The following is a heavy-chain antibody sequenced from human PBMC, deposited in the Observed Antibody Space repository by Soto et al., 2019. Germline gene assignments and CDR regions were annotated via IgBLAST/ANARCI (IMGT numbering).Heavy chain of an antibody. J-gene: IGHJ6*02. Sequence: QLVESGGTLVHTGGSLRLSCGGSGFTFEDYAMYWVRQPPGKGLEWVAGISWNGDLLGYADSVRGRFTIPRDDVKRTLYLQMKSLRIDDTALYYCGKSKYGDSPLMDVWGRGTTVAVS. D-gene: IGHD4-17*01. CDR1: GFTFEDYA. V-gene: IGHV3-9*01. CDR3: GKSKYGDSPLMDV. CDR2: ISWNGDLL.